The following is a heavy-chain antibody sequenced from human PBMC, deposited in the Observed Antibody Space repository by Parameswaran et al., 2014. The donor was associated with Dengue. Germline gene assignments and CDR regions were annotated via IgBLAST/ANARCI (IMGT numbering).Heavy chain of an antibody. Sequence: VRQMPGKGLEWVAVISYDGSNKYYADSVKGRFTISRDNSKNTLYLQMNSLRAEDTAVYYCARETVYGDSYYGMDVWGQGTTVTVSS. CDR2: ISYDGSNK. CDR3: ARETVYGDSYYGMDV. V-gene: IGHV3-30-3*01. J-gene: IGHJ6*02. D-gene: IGHD4-17*01.